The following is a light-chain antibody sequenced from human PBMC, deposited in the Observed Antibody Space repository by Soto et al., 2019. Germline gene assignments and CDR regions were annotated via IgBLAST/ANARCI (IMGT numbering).Light chain of an antibody. J-gene: IGKJ3*01. CDR2: DAS. V-gene: IGKV1D-13*01. CDR3: QHFDDYPFT. CDR1: QGISSA. Sequence: AIQLTQSPSSLSASVGDSVTITCRASQGISSALAWYQQTPGRAPKLLIYDASTLESGVPSRFRGSRSGTDFTLTVSSLQPEDFATYYCQHFDDYPFTFGPGTKVDI.